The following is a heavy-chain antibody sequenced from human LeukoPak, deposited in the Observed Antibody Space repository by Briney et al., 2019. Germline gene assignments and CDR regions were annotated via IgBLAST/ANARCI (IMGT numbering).Heavy chain of an antibody. CDR3: AGLWFGELLPGGYFDY. V-gene: IGHV4-30-2*01. Sequence: SQNLSLTCAVSGGSISSGGYSWSWIRQPPGKGLEWIGYIYHSGSTYYNPSLKSRVTISVDRSKNQFSLKLSSVTAADTAVYYCAGLWFGELLPGGYFDYWGQGTLVTVSS. J-gene: IGHJ4*02. CDR2: IYHSGST. CDR1: GGSISSGGYS. D-gene: IGHD3-10*01.